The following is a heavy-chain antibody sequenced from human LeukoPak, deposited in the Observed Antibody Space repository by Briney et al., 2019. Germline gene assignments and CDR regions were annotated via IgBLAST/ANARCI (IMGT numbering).Heavy chain of an antibody. CDR3: ARYAVAGIDY. CDR2: ISSSSSYI. Sequence: GGSLRLSCAASGFTFSSYSMNWVRQAPGKGLGWVSSISSSSSYIYYADSVKGRFTISRDNAKNSLYLQMNSLRAEDTAVYYCARYAVAGIDYWGQGTLVTVSS. J-gene: IGHJ4*02. D-gene: IGHD6-19*01. CDR1: GFTFSSYS. V-gene: IGHV3-21*01.